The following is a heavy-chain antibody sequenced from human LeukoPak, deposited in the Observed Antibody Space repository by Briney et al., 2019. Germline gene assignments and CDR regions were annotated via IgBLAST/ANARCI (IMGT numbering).Heavy chain of an antibody. J-gene: IGHJ4*02. CDR3: ARDRSYSFDY. V-gene: IGHV3-74*01. Sequence: GGSLRLSCAASGFTVSSYRMHWVRQAPGKGLVWVSRLNSGGVSYADSVKGRFTISRDNAKNTLYLQMNSLRAEDTAVYYCARDRSYSFDYWGQGTLVTVSS. CDR1: GFTVSSYR. D-gene: IGHD2-15*01. CDR2: LNSGGVS.